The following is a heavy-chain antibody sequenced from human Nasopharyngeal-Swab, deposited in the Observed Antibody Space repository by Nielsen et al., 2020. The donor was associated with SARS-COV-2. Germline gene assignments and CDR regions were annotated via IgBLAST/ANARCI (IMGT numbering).Heavy chain of an antibody. CDR3: ARGGRGIFGVVTNFDY. V-gene: IGHV4-59*01. D-gene: IGHD3-3*01. J-gene: IGHJ4*02. CDR1: GGSISSYY. CDR2: IYYSGST. Sequence: SEPLSLTCTVSGGSISSYYWSWIRQPPGKGLEWIGYIYYSGSTNHNPSLKSRVTISVDTSKNQFSLKLSSVTAADTAVYYCARGGRGIFGVVTNFDYWGQGTLVTVSS.